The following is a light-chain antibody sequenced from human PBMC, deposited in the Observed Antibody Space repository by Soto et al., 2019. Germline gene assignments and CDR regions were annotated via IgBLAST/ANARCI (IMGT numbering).Light chain of an antibody. Sequence: QTVVTQEPSLTVSPGGTVTLTCASSTGAVISANYPSWFQQKPGQAPRALIYTTNNKHSWTPARFSGSLLGGKAALTLSGVQPEDEAEYYRLVYHGDGWVFGGGTKLTVL. CDR3: LVYHGDGWV. J-gene: IGLJ3*02. CDR2: TTN. CDR1: TGAVISANY. V-gene: IGLV7-43*01.